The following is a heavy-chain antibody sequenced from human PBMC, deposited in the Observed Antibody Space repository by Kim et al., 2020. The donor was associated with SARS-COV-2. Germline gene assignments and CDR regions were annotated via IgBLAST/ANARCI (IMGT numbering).Heavy chain of an antibody. V-gene: IGHV3-15*01. Sequence: GGSLRLSCVTSGFIFSDDWMNWVRQAPGKGLEWVGRIKSEVNGGTQYYAAPVKGRFTILRDDSKNTLYLQMNSLNTEDTGVYYCTTTRGVGASLNYWGQGTLVTVSS. CDR3: TTTRGVGASLNY. D-gene: IGHD3-10*01. CDR2: IKSEVNGGTQ. CDR1: GFIFSDDW. J-gene: IGHJ4*02.